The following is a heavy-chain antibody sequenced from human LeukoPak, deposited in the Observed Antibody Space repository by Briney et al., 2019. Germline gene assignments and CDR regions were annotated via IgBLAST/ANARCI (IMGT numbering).Heavy chain of an antibody. V-gene: IGHV4-34*01. CDR3: ARRSYYDFWSDSTTGYFDY. Sequence: SETLSLTCAVYGGSFSGYYWSWIRQPPGKGLEWIGSIYYSGSTYYNPSLKSRVTISVDTSKNQFSLKLSSVTAADTAVYYCARRSYYDFWSDSTTGYFDYWGQGTLVTVSS. CDR1: GGSFSGYY. D-gene: IGHD3-3*01. J-gene: IGHJ4*02. CDR2: IYYSGST.